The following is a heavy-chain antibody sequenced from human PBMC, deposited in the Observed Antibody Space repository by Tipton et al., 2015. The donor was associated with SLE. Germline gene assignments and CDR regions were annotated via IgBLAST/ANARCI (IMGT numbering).Heavy chain of an antibody. D-gene: IGHD6-13*01. J-gene: IGHJ3*02. Sequence: GSLRLSCAASGFTFSSYSMNWVRQAPGKGLEWVSSISSSSSYIYYADSVKGRFTISRDNAKNSLYLQMNSLRAEDTAVYYCARDEAAADPRAFDIWAKGQWSPSLQ. CDR1: GFTFSSYS. CDR3: ARDEAAADPRAFDI. CDR2: ISSSSSYI. V-gene: IGHV3-21*01.